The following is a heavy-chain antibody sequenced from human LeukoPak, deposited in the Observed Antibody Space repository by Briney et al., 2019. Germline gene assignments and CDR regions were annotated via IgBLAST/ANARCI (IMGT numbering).Heavy chain of an antibody. D-gene: IGHD6-19*01. CDR1: GGSVSSGSYY. CDR3: ARQPRAGSGWYEPFDY. CDR2: IYYSGST. V-gene: IGHV4-39*01. Sequence: SETLSLTCTVSGGSVSSGSYYWGWIRQPPGKGLEWIGSIYYSGSTYYNPSLKSRVTISVDTSKNQFSLKLSSVTAADTAVYYCARQPRAGSGWYEPFDYWGQGTLVTVSS. J-gene: IGHJ4*02.